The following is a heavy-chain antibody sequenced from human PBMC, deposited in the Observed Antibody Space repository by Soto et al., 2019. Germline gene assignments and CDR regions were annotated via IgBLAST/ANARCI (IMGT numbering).Heavy chain of an antibody. CDR2: IYYSGST. CDR1: GGSISSYY. CDR3: ARAPRYCSGGSCSDY. Sequence: SETLSLTCTVSGGSISSYYWSWIRQPPGKGLEWIGYIYYSGSTNYNPSLQSRVTISVDTSKNQISLKLSSVTAADTAVYYCARAPRYCSGGSCSDYWGQGALVTVSS. J-gene: IGHJ4*02. D-gene: IGHD2-15*01. V-gene: IGHV4-59*01.